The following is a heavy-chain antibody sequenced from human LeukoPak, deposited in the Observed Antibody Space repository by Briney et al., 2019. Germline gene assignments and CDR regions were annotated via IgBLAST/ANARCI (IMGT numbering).Heavy chain of an antibody. D-gene: IGHD3-10*01. CDR2: IYSSGTT. CDR3: ARVLVGVSLNY. CDR1: GGSISGHY. Sequence: SETLSLTCTVSGGSISGHYWSWIRQPPGKGLEWIGYIYSSGTTNYNPSLKSRITMSVDTSKNQFSLKLSSVTAADTAVYYCARVLVGVSLNYWGQGTLVTVSS. V-gene: IGHV4-59*11. J-gene: IGHJ4*02.